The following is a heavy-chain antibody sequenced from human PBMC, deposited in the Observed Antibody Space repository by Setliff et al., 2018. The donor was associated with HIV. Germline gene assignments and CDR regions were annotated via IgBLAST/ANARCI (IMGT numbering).Heavy chain of an antibody. V-gene: IGHV1-46*01. CDR2: INPTGGST. D-gene: IGHD5-12*01. J-gene: IGHJ3*02. CDR3: ASAGAWQRNALDI. CDR1: GYSFTNHY. Sequence: ASVQVSCKPSGYSFTNHYMHWVRQAPGQGLEWMGVINPTGGSTRNTQKFQGRVAMTRDTSTSTVYMEPSSLRSEDTAVYYCASAGAWQRNALDIWGQGTMVTVSS.